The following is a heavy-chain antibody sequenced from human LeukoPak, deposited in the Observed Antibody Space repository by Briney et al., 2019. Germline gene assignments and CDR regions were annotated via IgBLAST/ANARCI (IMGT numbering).Heavy chain of an antibody. Sequence: PGGSLRLSCAASGLTFSGYSMSWVRQAPGKGLEWVSAITGSGSATDYADSVKGRFTISRDNAKNSLYLQMNSLRAEDTAVYYCAREIFGGPSSVWGQGTTVTVSS. CDR3: AREIFGGPSSV. CDR1: GLTFSGYS. V-gene: IGHV3-23*01. CDR2: ITGSGSAT. D-gene: IGHD3-10*01. J-gene: IGHJ6*02.